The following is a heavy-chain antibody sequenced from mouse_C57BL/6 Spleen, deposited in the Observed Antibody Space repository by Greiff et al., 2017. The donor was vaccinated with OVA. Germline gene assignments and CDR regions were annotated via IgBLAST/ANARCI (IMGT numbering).Heavy chain of an antibody. Sequence: EVQGVESGPGLAKPSQTLSLTCSVTGYSITSDYWNWIRKFPGNKLEYMGYISYSGSTYYNPSLKSRISITRDTSKNQYYLQLNSVTTEDTATYYWAMITTPHWYFDVWGTGTTVTVSS. D-gene: IGHD2-4*01. CDR2: ISYSGST. V-gene: IGHV3-8*01. CDR3: AMITTPHWYFDV. J-gene: IGHJ1*03. CDR1: GYSITSDY.